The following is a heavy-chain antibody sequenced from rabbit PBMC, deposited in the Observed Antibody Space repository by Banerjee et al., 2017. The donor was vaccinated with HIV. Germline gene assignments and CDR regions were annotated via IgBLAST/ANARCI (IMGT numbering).Heavy chain of an antibody. CDR1: GFSFSSSYW. J-gene: IGHJ4*01. Sequence: QEQLEESGGDLVKPEGSLTLTCTASGFSFSSSYWISWVRQAPGKGLEWIACIYTSSGSTYYASWAKGRFTISKASSTTVTLQMTSLIAADTATYFCARVGGWGGFGLWGPGTLVTVS. V-gene: IGHV1S45*01. CDR3: ARVGGWGGFGL. D-gene: IGHD4-1*01. CDR2: IYTSSGST.